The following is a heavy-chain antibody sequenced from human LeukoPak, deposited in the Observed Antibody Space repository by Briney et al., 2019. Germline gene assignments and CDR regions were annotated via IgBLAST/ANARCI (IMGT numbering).Heavy chain of an antibody. J-gene: IGHJ4*02. Sequence: PSETLSLTCTVSGGSISSYYWSWIRQPPGKGLEWIGYIYYSGSTNYNPSLKSRVTISVDTSKNQFSLKLSSVTAADTAAYYCASSSAAEIYYFDYWGQGTLVTVSS. CDR3: ASSSAAEIYYFDY. D-gene: IGHD6-13*01. CDR2: IYYSGST. CDR1: GGSISSYY. V-gene: IGHV4-59*08.